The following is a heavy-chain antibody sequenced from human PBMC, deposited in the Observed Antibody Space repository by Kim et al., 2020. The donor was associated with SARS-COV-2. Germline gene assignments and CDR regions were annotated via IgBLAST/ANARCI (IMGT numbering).Heavy chain of an antibody. J-gene: IGHJ6*02. CDR1: GFTFDTYA. D-gene: IGHD3-22*01. CDR3: AKVVVMDGYNYYYYYVMDV. V-gene: IGHV3-23*01. CDR2: ISGNGINK. Sequence: GGSLRLSCVASGFTFDTYAMSWVRQAPGKGLEWVSVISGNGINKFYADSVRGRFTISRDNSKDTLYLQMNRLRDEDTALYYCAKVVVMDGYNYYYYYVMDVGGRGTTVTVSS.